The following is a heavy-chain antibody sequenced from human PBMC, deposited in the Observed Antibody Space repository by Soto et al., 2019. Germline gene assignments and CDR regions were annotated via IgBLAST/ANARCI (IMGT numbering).Heavy chain of an antibody. CDR2: ISSNGGST. J-gene: IGHJ6*02. CDR1: GFTFSSYA. V-gene: IGHV3-64D*06. Sequence: PGGSLRLSCSASGFTFSSYAMHWVRQAPGKGLEYVSAISSNGGSTYYADSVKGRFTISRDNSKNTLYLQMSSLRAEDTAVYYCVKGGYSYGYSYYYYGMDVWGQGTTVTVSS. CDR3: VKGGYSYGYSYYYYGMDV. D-gene: IGHD5-18*01.